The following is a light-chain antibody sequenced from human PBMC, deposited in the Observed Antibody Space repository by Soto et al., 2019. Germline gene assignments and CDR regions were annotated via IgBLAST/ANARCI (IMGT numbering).Light chain of an antibody. CDR2: DTS. CDR3: QEYIQWPPGM. Sequence: DIVVTQSPATLSASPGERVTLSSRASQFVSSRLAWYQQRPGQVPRLLIYDTSTRAHGISARFSGSGSGTEFTLTISSLQSEDFAVYYCQEYIQWPPGMFGPGTTVDIK. J-gene: IGKJ1*01. V-gene: IGKV3-15*01. CDR1: QFVSSR.